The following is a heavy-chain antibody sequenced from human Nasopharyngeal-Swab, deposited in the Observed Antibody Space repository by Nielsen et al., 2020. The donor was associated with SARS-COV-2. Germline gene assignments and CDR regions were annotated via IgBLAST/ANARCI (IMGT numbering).Heavy chain of an antibody. CDR2: IKQDGSEK. Sequence: WIRQPPGKGLEWVANIKQDGSEKYYVDSVKGRFTISRDNAKNSPYLQMNSLRAEDTAVYYCARKGAYYYYYYGMDVWGQGTTVTVSS. V-gene: IGHV3-7*01. J-gene: IGHJ6*02. D-gene: IGHD3-16*01. CDR3: ARKGAYYYYYYGMDV.